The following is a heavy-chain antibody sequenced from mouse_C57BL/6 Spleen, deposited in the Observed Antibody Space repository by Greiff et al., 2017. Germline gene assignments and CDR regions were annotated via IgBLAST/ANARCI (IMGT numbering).Heavy chain of an antibody. CDR2: ISSGSSTI. Sequence: EVKLVESGGGLVKPGGSLKLSCAASGFTFSDYGMHWVRQAPEKGLEWVAYISSGSSTIYYADTVKGRFTISRDNAKNPLFLQMTGLRSEDTAMYYCARGDYYGQAWFAYWGQGTLVTVSA. CDR1: GFTFSDYG. J-gene: IGHJ3*01. V-gene: IGHV5-17*01. D-gene: IGHD1-1*01. CDR3: ARGDYYGQAWFAY.